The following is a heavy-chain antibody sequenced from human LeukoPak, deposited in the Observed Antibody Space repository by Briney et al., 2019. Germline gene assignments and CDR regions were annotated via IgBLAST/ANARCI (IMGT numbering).Heavy chain of an antibody. J-gene: IGHJ6*03. CDR2: ISGSGGST. V-gene: IGHV3-23*01. D-gene: IGHD5-18*01. CDR1: GFTFSSYG. Sequence: GGSLRLSCAASGFTFSSYGMSWVRQAPGKGLEWVSAISGSGGSTYYADSVKGRFTISRDNSKNTLYLQMNSLRAEDTAVYYCAKAGVDTATVTLFRYYYYYMDVWGKGTTVTISS. CDR3: AKAGVDTATVTLFRYYYYYMDV.